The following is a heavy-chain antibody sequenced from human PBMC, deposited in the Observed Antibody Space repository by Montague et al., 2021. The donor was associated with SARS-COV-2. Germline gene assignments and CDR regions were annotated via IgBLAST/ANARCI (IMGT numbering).Heavy chain of an antibody. Sequence: SETLSLTCAVYSEAFNGYYWTWIRQSPGKGLEWIGDVSHPGSAKYNPSLKSRVTISVDTYRKQVSLRLTSVTAADTATYYCARGVYSRVIFVVSHRYYFDYWGQGNTVAVSA. CDR1: SEAFNGYY. J-gene: IGHJ4*02. D-gene: IGHD3-9*01. CDR2: VSHPGSA. V-gene: IGHV4-34*01. CDR3: ARGVYSRVIFVVSHRYYFDY.